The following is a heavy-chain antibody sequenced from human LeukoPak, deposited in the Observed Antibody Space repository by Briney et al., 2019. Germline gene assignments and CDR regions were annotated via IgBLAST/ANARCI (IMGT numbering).Heavy chain of an antibody. J-gene: IGHJ5*02. CDR3: ARGPAGRDWFDP. D-gene: IGHD2-2*01. V-gene: IGHV4-59*12. CDR2: IYYTGNT. Sequence: SETLSLTRTVSGGSISSYDWSWIRQSPGRGLEWIGYIYYTGNTNYNPFLKSRVTISVDTSKNQFSLKLSSVTAADTAVYYCARGPAGRDWFDPWGQGTLVTVSS. CDR1: GGSISSYD.